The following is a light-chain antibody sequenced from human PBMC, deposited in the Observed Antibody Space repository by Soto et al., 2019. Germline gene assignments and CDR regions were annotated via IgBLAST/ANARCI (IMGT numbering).Light chain of an antibody. CDR2: RNN. Sequence: QPVLTQPPSVSGTPGQRVTISCSGSISNIGSNYVSWFQQLPGTAPKVLSSRNNQRPSGVPDRFSGSKSGTSASRAISGLRSEDEAEYYCAAWDDTVRNDVFGTGTKLTVL. CDR1: ISNIGSNY. V-gene: IGLV1-47*01. J-gene: IGLJ1*01. CDR3: AAWDDTVRNDV.